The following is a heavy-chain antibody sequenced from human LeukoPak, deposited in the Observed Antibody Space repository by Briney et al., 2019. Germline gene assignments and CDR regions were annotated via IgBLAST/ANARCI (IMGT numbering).Heavy chain of an antibody. CDR2: IWYDGSNK. Sequence: GGSLRLSCAASGFTFSSYGMHWVRQAPGKGLEWVAVIWYDGSNKYYADSVKGRFTISRDNSQNTLYLQMNSLRLEDTAVYYCAKESGAFDIWGQGTMVTVSS. D-gene: IGHD6-25*01. J-gene: IGHJ3*02. CDR3: AKESGAFDI. V-gene: IGHV3-30*02. CDR1: GFTFSSYG.